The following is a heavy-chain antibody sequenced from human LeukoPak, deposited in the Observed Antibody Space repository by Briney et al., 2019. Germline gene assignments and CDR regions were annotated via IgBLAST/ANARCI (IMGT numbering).Heavy chain of an antibody. CDR2: IKQDGSEK. CDR1: GFTFSSYW. Sequence: AGGSLRLSCAASGFTFSSYWMSWVRQAPGKGLEWVANIKQDGSEKYYVDSVKGRFTISRDNAKNSLYLQMNSLRAEDTAVYYCAARYSSSWYVPYYYMDVWGKGTMVTVSS. V-gene: IGHV3-7*01. CDR3: AARYSSSWYVPYYYMDV. J-gene: IGHJ6*03. D-gene: IGHD6-13*01.